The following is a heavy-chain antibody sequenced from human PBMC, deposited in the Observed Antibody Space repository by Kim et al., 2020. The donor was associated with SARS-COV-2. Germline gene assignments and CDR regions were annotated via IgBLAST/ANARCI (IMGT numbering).Heavy chain of an antibody. D-gene: IGHD5-12*01. Sequence: YAQNIQGRVTITADKSTSTAYMELSSLRSEDTAVYYCARDLGRDGYNYNYWGQGTLVTVSS. CDR3: ARDLGRDGYNYNY. V-gene: IGHV1-69*04. J-gene: IGHJ4*02.